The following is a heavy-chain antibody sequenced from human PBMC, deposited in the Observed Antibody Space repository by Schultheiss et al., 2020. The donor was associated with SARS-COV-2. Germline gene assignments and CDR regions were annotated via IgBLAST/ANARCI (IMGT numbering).Heavy chain of an antibody. CDR2: TYYRSKWYN. CDR1: GDSVSSNSAA. D-gene: IGHD6-13*01. J-gene: IGHJ6*02. CDR3: ARDVNTDPYSSSWSGGMDV. V-gene: IGHV6-1*01. Sequence: SQTLSLTCAISGDSVSSNSAAWNWIRQSPSRGLEWLGRTYYRSKWYNDYAVSVKSRITINPDTSKNQFSLQLNSVTPEDTAVYYCARDVNTDPYSSSWSGGMDVWGQGTTVTVSS.